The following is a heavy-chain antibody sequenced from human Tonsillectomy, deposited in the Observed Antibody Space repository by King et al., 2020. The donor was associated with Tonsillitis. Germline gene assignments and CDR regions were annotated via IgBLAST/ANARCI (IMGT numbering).Heavy chain of an antibody. CDR1: GFIFSSYG. Sequence: VQLVESGGGVVQPGRSLRLSCAASGFIFSSYGMHWVRQAPGKGLEWVAIISYDGSNKNYADSVKGRFTISRDNSKNTLYLQMNSLRAEDTAVYYCAKAHEGRRFGELFMGYFDYWGQGTLVTVSS. CDR3: AKAHEGRRFGELFMGYFDY. J-gene: IGHJ4*02. V-gene: IGHV3-30*18. D-gene: IGHD3-10*01. CDR2: ISYDGSNK.